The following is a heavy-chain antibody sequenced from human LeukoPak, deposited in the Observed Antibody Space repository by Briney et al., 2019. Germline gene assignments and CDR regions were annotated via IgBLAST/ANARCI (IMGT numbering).Heavy chain of an antibody. D-gene: IGHD5-18*01. CDR1: GGSINNYY. CDR2: IYHGGST. V-gene: IGHV4-59*01. J-gene: IGHJ4*02. CDR3: VRAGIGYSFDS. Sequence: SETLSLTCTVSGGSINNYYWSWIRQPPGKGLEWIGYIYHGGSTDYNPSLKSRVTISVDTSKNQLSLRLSSVTAADTAVYYCVRAGIGYSFDSRGRGTLVTVSS.